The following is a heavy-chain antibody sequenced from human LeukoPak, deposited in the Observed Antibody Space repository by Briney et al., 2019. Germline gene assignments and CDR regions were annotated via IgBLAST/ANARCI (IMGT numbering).Heavy chain of an antibody. J-gene: IGHJ4*02. V-gene: IGHV5-51*01. D-gene: IGHD3-10*01. CDR3: ARQRLRGISYFGF. CDR2: IYPGDSDT. Sequence: GESLKISCKGSGYSFTSFWICWVRQMPGKGLEWMGIIYPGDSDTRYSPSFQGQVTISADKSINTAYLQWSSLKASDTAMYYCARQRLRGISYFGFWGQGTLVTVSS. CDR1: GYSFTSFW.